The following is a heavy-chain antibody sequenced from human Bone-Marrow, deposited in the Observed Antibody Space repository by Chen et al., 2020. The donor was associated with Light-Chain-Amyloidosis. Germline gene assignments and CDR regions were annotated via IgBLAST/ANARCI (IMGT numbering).Heavy chain of an antibody. D-gene: IGHD2-2*01. J-gene: IGHJ5*02. CDR3: AREAIVPASIFDV. CDR2: IFPSGMT. CDR1: CRPHRRRDYY. Sequence: QVQLPGAGPEPGEAPPTPALPCPVVCRPHRRRDYYWTWIRQHPGEGLEWIGNIFPSGMTLISPSLRGRVSISLDTSKNHFSLSLSSVTVADTAVYFCAREAIVPASIFDVWGRGTQVTVSS. V-gene: IGHV4-31*03.